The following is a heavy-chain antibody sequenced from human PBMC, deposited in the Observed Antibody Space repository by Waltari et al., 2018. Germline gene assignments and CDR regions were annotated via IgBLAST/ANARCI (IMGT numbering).Heavy chain of an antibody. CDR2: IYTSGST. D-gene: IGHD3-10*01. V-gene: IGHV4-61*02. Sequence: QVQLQESGPGLVKPSQTLSLTCTVFGASIRTGLYYWRWFRRPAGKGLEWIGHIYTSGSTNYNPSLKSRVAISIDTSKNQFSLKLSSVTAADTAVYYCARGLLWFGELKNFDYWGQGTLVTVSS. CDR1: GASIRTGLYY. J-gene: IGHJ4*02. CDR3: ARGLLWFGELKNFDY.